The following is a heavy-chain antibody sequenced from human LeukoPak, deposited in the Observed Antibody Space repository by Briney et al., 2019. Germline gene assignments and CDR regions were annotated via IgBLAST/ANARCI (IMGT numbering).Heavy chain of an antibody. CDR2: ISAYNGNT. CDR1: GYTFTSYG. CDR3: ARDGGEWLVHFAEYFQH. D-gene: IGHD6-19*01. Sequence: ASVKVSCKASGYTFTSYGISWVRQAPGQGLEWMGWISAYNGNTSYAQKLQGRVTMTTDTSTSTAYMELRSLRSDDTAVYYCARDGGEWLVHFAEYFQHWGQGTLVTVSS. J-gene: IGHJ1*01. V-gene: IGHV1-18*01.